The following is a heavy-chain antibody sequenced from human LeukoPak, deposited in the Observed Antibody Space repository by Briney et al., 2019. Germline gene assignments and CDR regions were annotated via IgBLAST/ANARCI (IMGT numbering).Heavy chain of an antibody. CDR3: ERHMVGTDLYGMDV. CDR1: RFTFATYW. V-gene: IGHV5-51*01. Sequence: GESLKISCQCFRFTFATYWIVWVRQMPGKCLEWMGIIYPGWSDTRYSPSFQGQVTISADKAITTAYLQWSNLKAADTGTYYCERHMVGTDLYGMDVWGQGTTVTVSS. CDR2: IYPGWSDT. D-gene: IGHD2-15*01. J-gene: IGHJ6*02.